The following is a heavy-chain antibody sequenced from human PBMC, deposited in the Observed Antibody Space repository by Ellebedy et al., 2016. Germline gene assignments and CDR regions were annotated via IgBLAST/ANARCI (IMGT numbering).Heavy chain of an antibody. CDR1: GFSVSGNY. CDR3: ARGNAVPGPEPLDY. D-gene: IGHD6-19*01. J-gene: IGHJ4*02. V-gene: IGHV3-66*01. Sequence: GGSLRLSCAASGFSVSGNYMSWVRQAPGKGLEWVSILYSGGSTYYADSVKGRFTISRDNSKNTLYLQMNSLRAEDTAVYYCARGNAVPGPEPLDYWGQGTLVTVSS. CDR2: LYSGGST.